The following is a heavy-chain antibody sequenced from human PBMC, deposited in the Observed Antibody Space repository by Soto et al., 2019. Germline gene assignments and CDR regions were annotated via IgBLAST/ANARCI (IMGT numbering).Heavy chain of an antibody. Sequence: QVQLVQSGAEVKKPGSSVKVSCKASGGTFSSYAISWVRQAPGQGLEGMGGVIPIFGTANYAQKFQGRATGTSNKSTSTAYMELSSLRSEDTAVYYCARDHVGGTKGSIYYYYGMDVWGQGTTVTVSS. J-gene: IGHJ6*02. V-gene: IGHV1-69*14. CDR2: VIPIFGTA. CDR3: ARDHVGGTKGSIYYYYGMDV. CDR1: GGTFSSYA. D-gene: IGHD3-16*01.